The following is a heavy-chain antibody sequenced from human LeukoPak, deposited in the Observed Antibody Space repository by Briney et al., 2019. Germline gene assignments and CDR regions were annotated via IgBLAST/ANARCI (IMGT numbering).Heavy chain of an antibody. D-gene: IGHD2-2*01. J-gene: IGHJ1*01. V-gene: IGHV1-18*01. CDR3: ATATQPRGYFLH. CDR2: ISVNNGGT. CDR1: GYTFTTYS. Sequence: ASVKVSCKASGYTFTTYSLAWVRQAPGQSLEWMGWISVNNGGTNYAQSFQDRVTLTRDTSTNTAYLELRSLRSDDTAIIYCATATQPRGYFLHWGQGTLVTV.